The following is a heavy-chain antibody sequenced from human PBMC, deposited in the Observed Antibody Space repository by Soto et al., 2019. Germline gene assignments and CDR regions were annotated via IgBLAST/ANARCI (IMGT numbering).Heavy chain of an antibody. J-gene: IGHJ4*02. CDR2: IIPILGIA. Sequence: QVQLVQSGAEVKKPGSSVEVSCKASGGTFSSYTISWVRQAPGQGLEWMGRIIPILGIANYAQKFQGRVTITADKSTSTAYMELSSLRSEDTAVYYCARDRGSVGYCSGGSCYVDYWGQGTLVTVSS. CDR3: ARDRGSVGYCSGGSCYVDY. V-gene: IGHV1-69*08. D-gene: IGHD2-15*01. CDR1: GGTFSSYT.